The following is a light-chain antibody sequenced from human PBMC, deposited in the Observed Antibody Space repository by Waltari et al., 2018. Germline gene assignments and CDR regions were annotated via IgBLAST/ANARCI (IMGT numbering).Light chain of an antibody. CDR1: HSVSRY. J-gene: IGKJ4*01. Sequence: EIVLTQSPATLPLSPGERATLSCRASHSVSRYLAWYQQRPGHAPRLLIFDASFRATGIPARFSGSGSETDFTLTISSLEPEDCAVYYCQQRSNWPLTFGGGTKVEIK. V-gene: IGKV3-11*01. CDR3: QQRSNWPLT. CDR2: DAS.